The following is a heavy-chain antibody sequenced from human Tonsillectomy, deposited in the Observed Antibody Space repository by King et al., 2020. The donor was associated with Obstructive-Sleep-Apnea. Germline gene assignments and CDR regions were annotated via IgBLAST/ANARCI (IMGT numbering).Heavy chain of an antibody. CDR1: GYTFTSYG. CDR3: ARYAYAAVGSTDYFDY. CDR2: ISVYNGDT. D-gene: IGHD6-13*01. Sequence: VQSGVEVKKPGASVKVSCKASGYTFTSYGITWGRLAPGHGLEWMGWISVYNGDTKYAQKFQCRVTMPTDTSTNTAYMELRSLRSDDTAVYYCARYAYAAVGSTDYFDYWGQGTLVTVSS. J-gene: IGHJ4*02. V-gene: IGHV1-18*04.